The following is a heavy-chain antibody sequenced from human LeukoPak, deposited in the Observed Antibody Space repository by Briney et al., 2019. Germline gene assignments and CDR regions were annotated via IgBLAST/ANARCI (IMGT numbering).Heavy chain of an antibody. D-gene: IGHD6-13*01. CDR1: GGTFSSYA. V-gene: IGHV1-69*05. CDR2: IIPIFGTA. CDR3: ARSRRGIAAAGTSYYFDY. J-gene: IGHJ4*02. Sequence: EASVKVSCKASGGTFSSYAISWVRQAPGQGLEWMGRIIPIFGTANYAQKFQGRVTITTDESTSTAYMELSSLRSEDTAVYYCARSRRGIAAAGTSYYFDYWGQGTLVTVSS.